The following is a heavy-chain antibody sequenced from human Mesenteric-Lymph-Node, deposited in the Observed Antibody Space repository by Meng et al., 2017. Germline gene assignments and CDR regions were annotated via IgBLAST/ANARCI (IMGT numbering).Heavy chain of an antibody. J-gene: IGHJ4*02. CDR2: IYSGGST. CDR1: GVALSTYW. D-gene: IGHD4-17*01. V-gene: IGHV3-66*02. Sequence: GGSLRLSCAASGVALSTYWMSWVRQAPGKGLEWVSVIYSGGSTYYADSVKGRFTISRDTSKNMVYLQVDRLRPEDTAVYYCAGESAYGDYDTYWGQGAMVTVSS. CDR3: AGESAYGDYDTY.